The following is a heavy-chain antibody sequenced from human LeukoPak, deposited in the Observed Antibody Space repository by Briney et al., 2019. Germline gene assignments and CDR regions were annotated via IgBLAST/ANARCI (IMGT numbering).Heavy chain of an antibody. V-gene: IGHV3-30*18. J-gene: IGHJ4*02. CDR3: AKARVLRYLDWFFDY. D-gene: IGHD3-9*01. CDR2: ISYDGSNK. Sequence: PGRSLRLSCAASGFTFSSYGMHWVRQAPGKGLEWVAVISYDGSNKYYADSVKGRFTISRDNSKNTLYLQMNSLRAEDTAVYYCAKARVLRYLDWFFDYWGQGTLVTVSS. CDR1: GFTFSSYG.